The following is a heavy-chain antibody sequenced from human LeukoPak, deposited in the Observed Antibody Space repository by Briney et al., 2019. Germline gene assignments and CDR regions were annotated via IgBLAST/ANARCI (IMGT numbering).Heavy chain of an antibody. CDR2: INHSGST. D-gene: IGHD5-12*01. CDR1: GGSFSGYY. CDR3: ARLGSGYDGFRYYFDY. V-gene: IGHV4-34*01. Sequence: SETLSLTCAVYGGSFSGYYWSWIRQPPGKGLEWIGEINHSGSTNYNPSLKSRVTISVDTSKNQFSLKLSSVTAADTAVYYCARLGSGYDGFRYYFDYWGQGTLVTVSS. J-gene: IGHJ4*02.